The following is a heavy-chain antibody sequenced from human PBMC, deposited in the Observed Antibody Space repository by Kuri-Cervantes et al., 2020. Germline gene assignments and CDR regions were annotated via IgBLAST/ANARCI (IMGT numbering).Heavy chain of an antibody. D-gene: IGHD6-13*01. Sequence: LSLTCAASGFTFSSYSMNWVRQAPGKGLEWVSYISSSSSTIYYADSVKGRFTISRDNAKNSLYLQMNSLRAEDTAVYYCAGSSWSHDAFDIWGQGTMVTVSS. J-gene: IGHJ3*02. CDR3: AGSSWSHDAFDI. CDR2: ISSSSSTI. CDR1: GFTFSSYS. V-gene: IGHV3-48*01.